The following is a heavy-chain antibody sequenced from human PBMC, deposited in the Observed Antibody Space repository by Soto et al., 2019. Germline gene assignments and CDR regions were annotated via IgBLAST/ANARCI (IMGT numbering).Heavy chain of an antibody. CDR3: AREEWVRGVWYGMDA. V-gene: IGHV3-21*01. CDR2: ISSSSSYI. J-gene: IGHJ6*02. CDR1: GFTFSSYS. Sequence: GGSLRLSCAASGFTFSSYSMNWVRQAPGKGLEWVSSISSSSSYIYYADSVKGRFTISRDNAKNSLYLQMNSLRAEDTAVYYCAREEWVRGVWYGMDAWGQGTTVTVSS. D-gene: IGHD2-8*01.